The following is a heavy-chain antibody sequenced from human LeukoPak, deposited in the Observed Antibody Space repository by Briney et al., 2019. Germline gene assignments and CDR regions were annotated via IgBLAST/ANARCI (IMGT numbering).Heavy chain of an antibody. Sequence: GGSLRLSCAASGFTFSSYSMSWVRQAPGKGLEWVANIKQDGSEKYYVDSVKGRFTISRDNAKNSLYLQMNSLRAEDTAVYYCARDYPAAYYDFWSGYYTTPFDYWGQGTLVTVSS. D-gene: IGHD3-3*01. CDR1: GFTFSSYS. V-gene: IGHV3-7*01. J-gene: IGHJ4*02. CDR3: ARDYPAAYYDFWSGYYTTPFDY. CDR2: IKQDGSEK.